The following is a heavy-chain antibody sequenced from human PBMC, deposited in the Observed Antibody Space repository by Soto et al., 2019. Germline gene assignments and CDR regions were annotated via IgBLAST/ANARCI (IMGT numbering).Heavy chain of an antibody. CDR1: GGSISSGGYS. CDR2: IYHSGST. D-gene: IGHD3-10*01. CDR3: ASRPLRGKDV. V-gene: IGHV4-30-2*01. J-gene: IGHJ6*02. Sequence: SETLSLTCAVSGGSISSGGYSWSWIRQPPGKGLEWIGYIYHSGSTYYNPSLKSRVTISVDRSKNQFSLKLSSVTAADTAVYYCASRPLRGKDVWGQGTTVTVSS.